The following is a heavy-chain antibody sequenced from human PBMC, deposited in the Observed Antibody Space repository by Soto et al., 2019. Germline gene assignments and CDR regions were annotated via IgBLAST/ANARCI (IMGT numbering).Heavy chain of an antibody. CDR1: GFTFSSYG. CDR2: IWYDGSNK. V-gene: IGHV3-33*01. D-gene: IGHD1-26*01. CDR3: ARDSQVGATGYFDY. Sequence: QVQLVESGGGVVQPGRSLRLSCAASGFTFSSYGMHWVRQAPGKGLEWVAVIWYDGSNKYYADSVKGRFTISRDNSKNTLYLQMNSRRAEDTAVYYCARDSQVGATGYFDYWGQGTLVTVSS. J-gene: IGHJ4*02.